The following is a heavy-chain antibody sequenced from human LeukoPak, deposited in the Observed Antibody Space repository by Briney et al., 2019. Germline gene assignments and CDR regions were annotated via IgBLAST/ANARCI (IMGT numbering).Heavy chain of an antibody. V-gene: IGHV4-34*01. CDR3: ARERSSGWYLRSKYYFDY. D-gene: IGHD6-19*01. J-gene: IGHJ4*02. Sequence: PSETLSLTCAVYGGSFGGYYWSWIRQPPGKGLEWIGEINHSGSTNYNPSLKSRVTISVDTSKNQFSLKLSSVTAADTAVYYCARERSSGWYLRSKYYFDYWGQGTLVTVSS. CDR1: GGSFGGYY. CDR2: INHSGST.